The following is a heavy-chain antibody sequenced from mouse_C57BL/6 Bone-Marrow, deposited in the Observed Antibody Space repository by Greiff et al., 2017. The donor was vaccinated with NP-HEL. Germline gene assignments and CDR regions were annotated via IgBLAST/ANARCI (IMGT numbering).Heavy chain of an antibody. D-gene: IGHD2-5*01. J-gene: IGHJ2*01. CDR1: GYSITSGYY. CDR3: AREDYSNSYFDY. Sequence: EVKLMESGPGLVKPSQSLSLTCSVTGYSITSGYYWNWIRQFPGNKLEWMGYISYDGSNNYNPSLKNRISITRDTSKNQFFLKLNSVTTEDTATYYCAREDYSNSYFDYWGQGTTLTVSS. V-gene: IGHV3-6*01. CDR2: ISYDGSN.